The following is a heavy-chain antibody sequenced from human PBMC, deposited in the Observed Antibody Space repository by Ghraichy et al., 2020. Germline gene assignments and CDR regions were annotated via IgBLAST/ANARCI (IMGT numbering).Heavy chain of an antibody. CDR2: IHTAGTT. D-gene: IGHD3-3*01. Sequence: GESLNISCAASGFSVSSHYMSWVRRAPGKGLEWVSYIHTAGTTYYADSVKGRFTVSRHSSNNTVFLQMDSLRPDDTAVYYCARVKRTGYDFWSGFYVDYWGQGIRVTGSA. J-gene: IGHJ4*02. V-gene: IGHV3-53*04. CDR3: ARVKRTGYDFWSGFYVDY. CDR1: GFSVSSHY.